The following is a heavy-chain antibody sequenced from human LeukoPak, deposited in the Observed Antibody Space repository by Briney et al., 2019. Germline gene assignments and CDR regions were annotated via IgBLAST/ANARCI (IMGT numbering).Heavy chain of an antibody. CDR2: ITTSDGNT. J-gene: IGHJ5*02. CDR3: AKHYDFWSGVLT. V-gene: IGHV3-23*01. CDR1: GFTFSSYT. D-gene: IGHD3-3*01. Sequence: GGSLRLSCAASGFTFSSYTMSWVRQAPGKGLEWVSTITTSDGNTYYADSVKGRFTISRDNSKNTLYLQMNSLRAEDTAIYYCAKHYDFWSGVLTWGQGTLVTVSS.